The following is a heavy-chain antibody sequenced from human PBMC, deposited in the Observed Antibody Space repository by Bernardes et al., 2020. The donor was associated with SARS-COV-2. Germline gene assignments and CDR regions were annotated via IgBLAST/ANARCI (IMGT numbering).Heavy chain of an antibody. V-gene: IGHV3-7*01. Sequence: GGSLRLSCAASGFTFGLYWMTWVRQAPGKGLEWVASIKQDGSEKYYVDSVEGRFTISRDNAKNSVYLQMNSLSAEDTAVYYCARPLYYYDTSGWDHWGQGTLVHVSS. CDR3: ARPLYYYDTSGWDH. D-gene: IGHD3-22*01. J-gene: IGHJ4*02. CDR1: GFTFGLYW. CDR2: IKQDGSEK.